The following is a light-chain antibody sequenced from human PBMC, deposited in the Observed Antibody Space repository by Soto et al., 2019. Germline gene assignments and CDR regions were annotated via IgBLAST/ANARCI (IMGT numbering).Light chain of an antibody. CDR2: DVS. J-gene: IGLJ2*01. CDR1: SSDIGAYSY. CDR3: SSYPTSSTLRVV. V-gene: IGLV2-14*03. Sequence: QSALTQPASVSGSPGQSITISFTGTSSDIGAYSYVSWYQHHPGNAPKLMIYDVSNRPSGVSNRFSGSKSGNTASLTISGLQAEDESDYYCSSYPTSSTLRVVFGGGTKLTLL.